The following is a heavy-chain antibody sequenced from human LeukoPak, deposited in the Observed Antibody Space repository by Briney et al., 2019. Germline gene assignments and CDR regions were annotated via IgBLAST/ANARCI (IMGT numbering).Heavy chain of an antibody. CDR3: ARIIDGYTLWYFDL. D-gene: IGHD5-24*01. CDR2: IYYGGST. Sequence: SETLSLTCTVSGGSISSSTYSWGWIRQPPGKGLEWIGSIYYGGSTYYNPSLKSRVTISVDTSKNQFSLKLSSVTAADTAVYYCARIIDGYTLWYFDLWGRGTLVTVSS. V-gene: IGHV4-39*07. J-gene: IGHJ2*01. CDR1: GGSISSSTYS.